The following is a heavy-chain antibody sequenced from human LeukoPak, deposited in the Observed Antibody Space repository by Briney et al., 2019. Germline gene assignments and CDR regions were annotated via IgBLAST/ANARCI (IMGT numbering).Heavy chain of an antibody. V-gene: IGHV3-48*01. CDR3: ARVASSSWYHFDY. CDR2: ISSSSSTT. D-gene: IGHD6-13*01. J-gene: IGHJ4*02. CDR1: GFTFSSYE. Sequence: HPGGSLRLSCAASGFTFSSYEMNWVRQAPGKGPEWLSYISSSSSTTYYADSVKGRFTMSRDNAKKSLYLQMNSLRAEDTAVYYCARVASSSWYHFDYWGQGTLVTVSS.